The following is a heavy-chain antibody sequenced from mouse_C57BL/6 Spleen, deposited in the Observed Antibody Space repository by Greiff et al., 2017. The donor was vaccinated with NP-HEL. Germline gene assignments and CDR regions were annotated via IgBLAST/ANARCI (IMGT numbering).Heavy chain of an antibody. CDR2: ISSGGSYT. Sequence: DVQLVESGGDLVKPGGSLKLSCAASGFTFSSYGMSWVRQTPDKRLEWVATISSGGSYTYYPDSVKGRFTISRDNAKNTLYLQMSSLKSEDTAMYYCARKLEVYAMDYWGQGTSVTVSS. D-gene: IGHD1-3*01. V-gene: IGHV5-6*01. CDR3: ARKLEVYAMDY. J-gene: IGHJ4*01. CDR1: GFTFSSYG.